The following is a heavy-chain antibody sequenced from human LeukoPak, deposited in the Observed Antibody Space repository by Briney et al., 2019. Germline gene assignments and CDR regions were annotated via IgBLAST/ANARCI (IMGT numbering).Heavy chain of an antibody. V-gene: IGHV4-39*07. CDR3: ARGSYSSGYDY. Sequence: SETLPLTCTVSGGSISSSSYYWGWIRQPPGKGLEWIGSIYYSGSTYYNPSLKSRVTISVDTSKNQFSLKLSSVTAADTAVYYCARGSYSSGYDYWGQGTLVTVSS. J-gene: IGHJ4*02. CDR2: IYYSGST. D-gene: IGHD6-19*01. CDR1: GGSISSSSYY.